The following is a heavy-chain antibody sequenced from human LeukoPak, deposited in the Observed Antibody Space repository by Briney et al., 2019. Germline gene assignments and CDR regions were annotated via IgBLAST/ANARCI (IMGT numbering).Heavy chain of an antibody. CDR1: GGSISSGGYP. J-gene: IGHJ4*02. CDR3: AREDGYNYWIDY. V-gene: IGHV4-30-4*07. CDR2: IYYSGST. D-gene: IGHD5-24*01. Sequence: PSETLSLTCAVSGGSISSGGYPWSWIRQPPGKGLEWIGYIYYSGSTYYNPSLKSRVTISVDTSKNQFSLKLSSVTAADTAVYYCAREDGYNYWIDYWGQGTLVTVSS.